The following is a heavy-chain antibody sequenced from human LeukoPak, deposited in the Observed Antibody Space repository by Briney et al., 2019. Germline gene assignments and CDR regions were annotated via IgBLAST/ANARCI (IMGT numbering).Heavy chain of an antibody. CDR2: INHSGST. CDR3: ARAAYSGSYYVDY. CDR1: GGSFSGYY. J-gene: IGHJ4*02. D-gene: IGHD1-26*01. V-gene: IGHV4-34*01. Sequence: SETLSLTCAVYGGSFSGYYWSWIRQPPGKGLEWIGEINHSGSTNYNPSLKSRVTISVDTSKNQFSLKLSSVPAADTAVYYCARAAYSGSYYVDYWGQGTLVTVSS.